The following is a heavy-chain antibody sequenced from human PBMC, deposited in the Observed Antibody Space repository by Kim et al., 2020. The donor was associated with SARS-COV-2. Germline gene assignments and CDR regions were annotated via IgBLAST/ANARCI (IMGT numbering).Heavy chain of an antibody. J-gene: IGHJ6*02. Sequence: GGSLRLSCAASGFTFSSYAMNWVRQAPGKGLEWVSGIGAGGVSTFYADSVKGRFTISRDNAKNTLCLQINSLGAEDTAVYYCAKTSRQRYSSGWGPETPKYYYAMDVWGQGTTVTVS. V-gene: IGHV3-23*01. CDR3: AKTSRQRYSSGWGPETPKYYYAMDV. D-gene: IGHD6-19*01. CDR2: IGAGGVST. CDR1: GFTFSSYA.